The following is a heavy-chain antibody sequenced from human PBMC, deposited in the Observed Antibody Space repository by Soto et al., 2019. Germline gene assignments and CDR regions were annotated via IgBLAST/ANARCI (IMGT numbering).Heavy chain of an antibody. CDR2: IYYSGST. Sequence: SETLSLTCAVSGYSISISNWWGWIRQPPGKGLEWIGYIYYSGSTYYNPSLKSRVTMSVDTSKNQFSLKLSSVTAVDTAVYYCARTGVRGYYGGNWFDPWGQGTLVTVSS. CDR3: ARTGVRGYYGGNWFDP. J-gene: IGHJ5*02. V-gene: IGHV4-28*01. CDR1: GYSISISNW. D-gene: IGHD3-3*01.